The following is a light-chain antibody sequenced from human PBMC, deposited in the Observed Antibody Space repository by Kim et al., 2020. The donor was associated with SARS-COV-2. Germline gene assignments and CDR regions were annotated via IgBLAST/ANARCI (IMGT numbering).Light chain of an antibody. CDR1: QNINDR. V-gene: IGKV1-12*01. J-gene: IGKJ5*01. Sequence: PSVGDTVTITCRASQNINDRLAWQQQKPAKPPKVLIYAASSLQSGVPSRFSGSGSGTDFTLTVSSLQPEDSATYYCQQAKSFPITFGRGTRLEIK. CDR3: QQAKSFPIT. CDR2: AAS.